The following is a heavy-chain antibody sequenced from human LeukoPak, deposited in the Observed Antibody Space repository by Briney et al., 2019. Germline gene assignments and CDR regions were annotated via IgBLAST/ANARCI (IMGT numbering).Heavy chain of an antibody. Sequence: PGGSLRLSCAASGFTFSSYSMNWVRQAPGKGLEWVSSVTSNDYIYYADSVKGRFTISRDNAKNSLYLQMNSLRAEDTAVYYCARDNAVVAAFDYWGQGTLVTVSS. D-gene: IGHD2-15*01. CDR2: VTSNDYI. V-gene: IGHV3-21*01. J-gene: IGHJ4*02. CDR3: ARDNAVVAAFDY. CDR1: GFTFSSYS.